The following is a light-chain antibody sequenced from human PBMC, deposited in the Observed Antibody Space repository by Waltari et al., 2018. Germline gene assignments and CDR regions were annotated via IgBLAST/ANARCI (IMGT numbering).Light chain of an antibody. CDR3: QQRSNWPPLT. CDR1: QSVSNF. J-gene: IGKJ4*01. Sequence: EIVLTQSPATLSLSPGERATLSCRASQSVSNFLAWYQQKPGQAPRLLIYEASKRATGIPARFSGSGSGTDFTLTISSLEPEDFAVYYCQQRSNWPPLTFGGGTKVEIK. CDR2: EAS. V-gene: IGKV3-11*01.